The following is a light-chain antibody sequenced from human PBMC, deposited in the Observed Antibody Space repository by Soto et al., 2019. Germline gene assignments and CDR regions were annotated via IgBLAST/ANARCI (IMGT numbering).Light chain of an antibody. V-gene: IGKV1-5*01. CDR3: QPYNIYQST. J-gene: IGKJ2*01. Sequence: DIQMTQSPSTLSSSVGDRVTITCRSSPSFRSWLAWYQQKPGKAPKLLIYDASNLESGVPSRFSGSGSGTEFTLTISSLQPDDCATSSCQPYNIYQSTFGKGTKLEIK. CDR1: PSFRSW. CDR2: DAS.